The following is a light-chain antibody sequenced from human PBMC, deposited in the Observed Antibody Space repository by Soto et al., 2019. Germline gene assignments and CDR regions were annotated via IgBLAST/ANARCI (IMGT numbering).Light chain of an antibody. CDR1: SSNIGSNY. V-gene: IGLV1-47*01. J-gene: IGLJ3*02. CDR2: RNN. Sequence: QSVLTQPPSASGTPGQRVTISCSGSSSNIGSNYVYWYQQVPGTAPKLLIYRNNQRPSGVPDRFSGSKSGTSASLAISGLRSEAEADYYCAAWDDSLSGGVFGGGTKLTVL. CDR3: AAWDDSLSGGV.